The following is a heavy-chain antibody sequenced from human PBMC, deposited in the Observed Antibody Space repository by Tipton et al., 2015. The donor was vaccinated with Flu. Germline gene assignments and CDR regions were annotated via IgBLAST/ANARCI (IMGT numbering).Heavy chain of an antibody. CDR1: GGSISSSSYY. D-gene: IGHD4/OR15-4a*01. V-gene: IGHV4-39*01. Sequence: TLSLTCTVSGGSISSSSYYWGWIRQPPGKGLEWIGSIYYSGSTYYNPSLKSRVTISVDTSKNQFSLKLSSVTAADTAVYYCARQVRGVLPYYNWFDPWGHGTLVTVSS. J-gene: IGHJ5*02. CDR3: ARQVRGVLPYYNWFDP. CDR2: IYYSGST.